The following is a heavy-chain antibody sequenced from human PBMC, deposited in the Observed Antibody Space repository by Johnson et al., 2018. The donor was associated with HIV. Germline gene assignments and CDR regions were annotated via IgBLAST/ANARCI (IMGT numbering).Heavy chain of an antibody. D-gene: IGHD6-19*01. CDR1: GFTFSSYA. V-gene: IGHV3-48*01. CDR3: AREGGHWLVLVDAFDI. Sequence: VQLVESGGGVVQPGRSLRLSCAASGFTFSSYAMHWVRQAPGKGLEWVSYISSGGSTIYYADSVKARFTIARDNSKNTLYIQMNSLRGEDTAMYYCAREGGHWLVLVDAFDIWGQGTMVTVSS. J-gene: IGHJ3*02. CDR2: ISSGGSTI.